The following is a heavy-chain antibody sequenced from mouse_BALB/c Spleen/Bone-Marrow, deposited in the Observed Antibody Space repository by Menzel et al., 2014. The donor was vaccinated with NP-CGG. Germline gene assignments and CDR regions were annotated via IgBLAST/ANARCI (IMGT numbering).Heavy chain of an antibody. V-gene: IGHV14-3*02. CDR3: AFYYYCSSLFAY. CDR1: GFNIKDTY. Sequence: VQLKQSGAELVKPGASVKLSCTASGFNIKDTYMHWVKQRPEQGLEWIGWIDPANGNTKYYPKFQGKATIKADTSHNTAYLQLGSVTSEDTAVYYVAFYYYCSSLFAYWGQGTLVTVSA. J-gene: IGHJ3*01. CDR2: IDPANGNT. D-gene: IGHD1-1*01.